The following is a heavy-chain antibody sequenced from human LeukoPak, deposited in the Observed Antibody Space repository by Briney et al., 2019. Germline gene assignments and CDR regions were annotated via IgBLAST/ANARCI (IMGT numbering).Heavy chain of an antibody. CDR3: ARQGHSTSLTDAFDI. CDR1: SGSISSSSYY. CDR2: IHYSGDA. J-gene: IGHJ3*02. Sequence: SETPSLTCSASSGSISSSSYYWGWIRQSPEKGLEWIGSIHYSGDAYYNPSLKSRVTISVDTSKNQFSLKLTSVTAADTAIYYCARQGHSTSLTDAFDIWGQGTMVTVSS. V-gene: IGHV4-39*07. D-gene: IGHD6-6*01.